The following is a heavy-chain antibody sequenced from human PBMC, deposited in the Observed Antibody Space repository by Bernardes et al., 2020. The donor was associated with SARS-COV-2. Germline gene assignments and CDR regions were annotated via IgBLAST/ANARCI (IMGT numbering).Heavy chain of an antibody. D-gene: IGHD2-8*01. CDR2: INPDGSST. CDR1: GFTFSSSW. V-gene: IGHV3-74*01. Sequence: GGSLRLSCAASGFTFSSSWLHWVRQAPGKGLVWVSRINPDGSSTNYADSVKGRFTISRDNAKNMLFLQMSGLRAEDTAMYYCARDLGYCTNGVCSPWGQGTRVIFSS. CDR3: ARDLGYCTNGVCSP. J-gene: IGHJ5*02.